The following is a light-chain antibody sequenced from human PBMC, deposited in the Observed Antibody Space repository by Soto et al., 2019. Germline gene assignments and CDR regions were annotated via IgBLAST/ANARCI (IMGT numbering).Light chain of an antibody. CDR2: RNN. V-gene: IGLV1-47*01. Sequence: QSVLTKPPSASGTPGQRVTISCSGSSSNIGSNYVYWYQQLPGTAPKLLIYRNNQRPSGVPDRFSGSKSGTSASLAISGLRSEDEADYCCAAWDDSLSGYVFGTGTKVTVL. J-gene: IGLJ1*01. CDR1: SSNIGSNY. CDR3: AAWDDSLSGYV.